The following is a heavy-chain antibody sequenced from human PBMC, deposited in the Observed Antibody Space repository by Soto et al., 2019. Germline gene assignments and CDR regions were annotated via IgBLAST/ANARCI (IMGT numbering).Heavy chain of an antibody. J-gene: IGHJ6*02. CDR2: IWYDGSNK. CDR3: ARDPLERRQGYYYGMDV. V-gene: IGHV3-33*08. CDR1: GFTFSSYG. Sequence: PGGSLRLSCAASGFTFSSYGMHWVRQAPGKGLEWVAVIWYDGSNKYYADSVKGRFTISRDNSKNTLYLQMNSLRAEDTAVYYCARDPLERRQGYYYGMDVWGQGTTVTVSS. D-gene: IGHD1-1*01.